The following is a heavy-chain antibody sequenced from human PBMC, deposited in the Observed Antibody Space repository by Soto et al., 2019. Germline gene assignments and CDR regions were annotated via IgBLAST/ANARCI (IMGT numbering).Heavy chain of an antibody. Sequence: PCGSIRISCAASGFTFRSCAMSWVRQAPGKGLEWVSAISGSGGSTYYADSVKGRFTISRDNSKNTLYLQMNSLRAEDTAVYYCAKEATLGYCSSTSCRIFDYWGQGTLVTVSS. CDR2: ISGSGGST. CDR3: AKEATLGYCSSTSCRIFDY. CDR1: GFTFRSCA. V-gene: IGHV3-23*01. D-gene: IGHD2-2*01. J-gene: IGHJ4*02.